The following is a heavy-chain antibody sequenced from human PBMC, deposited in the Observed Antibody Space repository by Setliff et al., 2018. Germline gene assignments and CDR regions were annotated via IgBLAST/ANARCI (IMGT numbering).Heavy chain of an antibody. J-gene: IGHJ4*02. CDR3: ARTGTYRYFDY. V-gene: IGHV4-39*01. CDR1: GASLSSGTYY. D-gene: IGHD1-1*01. Sequence: SETLSLTCTVSGASLSSGTYYWGWIRQPPGKGLEWIGRIYYRGDTYYNASLKGRLTISVDTAQNQFSLRLTSVTAADTAVYYCARTGTYRYFDYWGQGALVTASS. CDR2: IYYRGDT.